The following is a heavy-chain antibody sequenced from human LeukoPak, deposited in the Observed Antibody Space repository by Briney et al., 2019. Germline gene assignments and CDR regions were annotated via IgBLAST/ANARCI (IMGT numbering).Heavy chain of an antibody. CDR2: ISFDGSNK. V-gene: IGHV3-30*01. Sequence: GGSLRLSCAASGFTFSSYAMHWVRQAPGKGLEWVAVISFDGSNKYYADSVKGRFTISRDNSKNTLYLQMNSLRAEDTAVYYCARGSKLVAYFDYWGQGTLVTVSS. CDR1: GFTFSSYA. J-gene: IGHJ4*02. CDR3: ARGSKLVAYFDY. D-gene: IGHD6-6*01.